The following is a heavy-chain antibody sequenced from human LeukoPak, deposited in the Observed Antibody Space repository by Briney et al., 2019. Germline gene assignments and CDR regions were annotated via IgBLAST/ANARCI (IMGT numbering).Heavy chain of an antibody. D-gene: IGHD5-12*01. V-gene: IGHV4-34*01. CDR2: INHSGST. J-gene: IGHJ4*02. CDR3: ARGGEWWLRRPVDY. Sequence: SETLSLTCAVYGGSFSGYYWSWIRQPPGKGLEWIGEINHSGSTNYNPSLKRRGTISVEKSKKQFSQKLRNVAAADTAVYYCARGGEWWLRRPVDYWGQGTLVTVSS. CDR1: GGSFSGYY.